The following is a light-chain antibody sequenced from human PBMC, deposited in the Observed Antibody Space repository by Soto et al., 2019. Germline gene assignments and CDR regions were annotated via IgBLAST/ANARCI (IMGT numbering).Light chain of an antibody. CDR1: HSICSGY. J-gene: IGKJ1*01. V-gene: IGKV3-20*01. CDR2: FAS. CDR3: RQYRSSPWT. Sequence: EIVLTQSSGTLYLSPGYRATLSCRASHSICSGYLAWYQQRPGQAPRLFIYFASTRATGIPDRFSGSGSATDFTLTISRLEHEDIVVYKCRQYRSSPWTFAQAAKMEI.